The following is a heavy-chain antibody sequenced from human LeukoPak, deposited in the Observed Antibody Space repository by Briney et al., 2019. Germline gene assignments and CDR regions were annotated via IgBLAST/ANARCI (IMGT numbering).Heavy chain of an antibody. CDR1: GFTFGTYW. D-gene: IGHD4-17*01. J-gene: IGHJ4*02. CDR3: AKLDGDFSFDY. CDR2: ISWNSGSI. Sequence: GGSLRLSCAASGFTFGTYWMNWVRQAPGKGLEWVSGISWNSGSIGYADSVKGRFTISRDNAKNSLYLQMNSLRAEDTALYYCAKLDGDFSFDYWGQGTLVTVSS. V-gene: IGHV3-9*01.